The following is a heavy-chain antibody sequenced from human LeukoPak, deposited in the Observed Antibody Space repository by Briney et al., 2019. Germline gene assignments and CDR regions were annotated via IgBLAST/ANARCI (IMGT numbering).Heavy chain of an antibody. V-gene: IGHV1-2*02. J-gene: IGHJ6*02. D-gene: IGHD1-1*01. CDR3: AREPGTVRAPNYSMDV. Sequence: ASVKVSCKASGYTFTGYYMHWVRQAPGQGLEWMGWINPNSGGTDYAQKFQGRVTMTRDTSISTAYMELSRLRSDDTAVYYCAREPGTVRAPNYSMDVWGQGTTVTVSS. CDR1: GYTFTGYY. CDR2: INPNSGGT.